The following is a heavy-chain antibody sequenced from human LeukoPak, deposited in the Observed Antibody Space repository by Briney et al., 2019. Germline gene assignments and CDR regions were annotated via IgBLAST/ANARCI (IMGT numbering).Heavy chain of an antibody. V-gene: IGHV4-39*01. D-gene: IGHD3-3*01. CDR1: GGSISSSSYY. CDR3: ASGLVLMDV. CDR2: IYYSGST. J-gene: IGHJ6*03. Sequence: SETLSLTCTASGGSISSSSYYWGWIRQPPGKGLEWIGSIYYSGSTYYNPSLKSRVTISVDTSKNQFSLKLSSVTAADTAVYYCASGLVLMDVWGKGTTVTISS.